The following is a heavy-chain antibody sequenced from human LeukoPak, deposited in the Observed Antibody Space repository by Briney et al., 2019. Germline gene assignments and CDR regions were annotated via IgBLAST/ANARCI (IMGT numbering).Heavy chain of an antibody. J-gene: IGHJ3*02. Sequence: ASVKVSCKASGYTFTSYGISWVRQAPGQGLEWMGWISAYNGNTNYAQKLQGRVTMTTDTSTSTAYMELRSLRSDDTAVYYCARDNGLKLVALDAFDIWGQGTMVTVSS. CDR2: ISAYNGNT. V-gene: IGHV1-18*01. D-gene: IGHD5-12*01. CDR3: ARDNGLKLVALDAFDI. CDR1: GYTFTSYG.